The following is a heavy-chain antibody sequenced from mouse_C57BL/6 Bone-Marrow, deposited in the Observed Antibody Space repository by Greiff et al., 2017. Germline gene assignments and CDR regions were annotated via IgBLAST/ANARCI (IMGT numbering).Heavy chain of an antibody. CDR1: GYSITSGYY. CDR3: AREGAYYSNYDY. V-gene: IGHV3-6*01. J-gene: IGHJ2*01. Sequence: EVQLVESGPGLVKPSQSLSLTCSVTGYSITSGYYWNWIRQFPGNKLEWMGYISYDGSNNYNPSLKNRISITRDTSKNQFFLKLNSVTTEDTATYYCAREGAYYSNYDYRGQGTTLTVSS. CDR2: ISYDGSN. D-gene: IGHD2-5*01.